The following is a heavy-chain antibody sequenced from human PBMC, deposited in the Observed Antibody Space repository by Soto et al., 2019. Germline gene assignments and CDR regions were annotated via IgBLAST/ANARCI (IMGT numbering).Heavy chain of an antibody. J-gene: IGHJ3*02. CDR3: ATQGYSSGWYVVIAAFDI. CDR1: GGSISSGGYY. Sequence: QVQLQESGPGLVKPSQTLSLTCTVSGGSISSGGYYWSWIRQHPGKGLEWIGYIYYSGSTYYNPSLKSRVTISVDTSKNQFSLKLSSVTAADTAVYYCATQGYSSGWYVVIAAFDIWGQGTMVTVSS. V-gene: IGHV4-31*03. CDR2: IYYSGST. D-gene: IGHD6-19*01.